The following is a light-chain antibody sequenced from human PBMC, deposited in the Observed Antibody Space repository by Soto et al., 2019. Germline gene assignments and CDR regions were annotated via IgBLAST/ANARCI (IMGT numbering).Light chain of an antibody. CDR2: AAS. CDR1: QGIRND. Sequence: AIQMTQSPSSLSASVGDRVTITCRASQGIRNDLGWYQQKPGKAPKLLIYAASSLQSGVPSRFSGSGSGTDFHLPISSPQAEDFATYFFLQDYNYPRTFGQGTKVEIK. CDR3: LQDYNYPRT. J-gene: IGKJ1*01. V-gene: IGKV1-6*01.